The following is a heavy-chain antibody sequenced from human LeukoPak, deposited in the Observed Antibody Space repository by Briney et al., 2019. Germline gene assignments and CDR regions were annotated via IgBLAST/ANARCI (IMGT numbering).Heavy chain of an antibody. CDR1: GGTFSTYA. J-gene: IGHJ4*02. CDR3: ARDSGAYGSGSYPAGDVFSDY. Sequence: SVKVSCKASGGTFSTYAISWVRQAPRQGPEWVGGIIPIFGPANYAQKFQGRVTITADESTSTAYMELRSLRSDDTAVYYCARDSGAYGSGSYPAGDVFSDYWGQGTLVTVSS. V-gene: IGHV1-69*13. D-gene: IGHD3-10*01. CDR2: IIPIFGPA.